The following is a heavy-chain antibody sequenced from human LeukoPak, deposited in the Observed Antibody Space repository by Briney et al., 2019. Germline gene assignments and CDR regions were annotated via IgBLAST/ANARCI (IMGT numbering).Heavy chain of an antibody. CDR3: AKDQRDSVMSEYDILTGYYQDDGY. Sequence: GGSLSLSCAASAFTFSSYSMNWGGQAPGKGLEWVSAISGSGGSTYYADSVKGRFTISRDNSKNTLYLQMNSLRAEDTAVYYCAKDQRDSVMSEYDILTGYYQDDGYWGQGTLVTVSS. V-gene: IGHV3-23*01. D-gene: IGHD3-9*01. J-gene: IGHJ4*02. CDR1: AFTFSSYS. CDR2: ISGSGGST.